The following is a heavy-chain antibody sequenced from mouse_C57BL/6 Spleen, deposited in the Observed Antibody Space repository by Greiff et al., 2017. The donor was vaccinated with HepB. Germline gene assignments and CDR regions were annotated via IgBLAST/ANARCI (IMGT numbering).Heavy chain of an antibody. V-gene: IGHV1-26*01. Sequence: EVQLQQSGPELVKPGASVKISCKASGYTFTDYYMNWVKQSHGKSLEWIGDINPNNGGTSYNQKFKGKAKLTVDKSSSTAYMELRSLTSEDSAVYYCARDDPAYAMDYWGQGTSVTVSS. CDR1: GYTFTDYY. CDR3: ARDDPAYAMDY. CDR2: INPNNGGT. J-gene: IGHJ4*01.